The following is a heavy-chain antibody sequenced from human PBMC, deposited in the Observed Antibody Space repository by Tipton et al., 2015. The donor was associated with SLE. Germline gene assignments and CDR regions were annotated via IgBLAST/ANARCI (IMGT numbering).Heavy chain of an antibody. CDR2: IYHSGTT. CDR3: ASGTLEWSHEPDY. V-gene: IGHV4-38-2*02. CDR1: DYSITNGFY. J-gene: IGHJ4*02. D-gene: IGHD3-3*01. Sequence: TLSLTCTVSDYSITNGFYWGWIRQPPGKGLEWIGTIYHSGTTYYSPSLKSRVTISLDTSKNQFSLKLSSVTAADTAVYYCASGTLEWSHEPDYWGQGTLVTVSS.